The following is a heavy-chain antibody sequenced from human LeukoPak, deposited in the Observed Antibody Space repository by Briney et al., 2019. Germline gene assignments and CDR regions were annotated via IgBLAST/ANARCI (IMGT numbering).Heavy chain of an antibody. J-gene: IGHJ4*02. D-gene: IGHD2-2*03. CDR3: ARTQKWIPFDY. Sequence: SETLSLTCGVNGGSFSGYYWSWIRQPPGKGLEWIGEINHSGSTNYNPSLKSRVTISVDTPKNQFSLKLISVTAADTAVYYCARTQKWIPFDYWGQGTLVTVSS. CDR1: GGSFSGYY. V-gene: IGHV4-34*01. CDR2: INHSGST.